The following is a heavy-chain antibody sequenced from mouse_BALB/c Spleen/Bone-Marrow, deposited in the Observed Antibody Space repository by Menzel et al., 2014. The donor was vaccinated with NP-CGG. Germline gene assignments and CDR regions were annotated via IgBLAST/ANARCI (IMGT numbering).Heavy chain of an antibody. V-gene: IGHV1-9*01. CDR2: ILPGSDST. CDR3: ARGDRYDVRFDY. J-gene: IGHJ2*01. CDR1: GYTFSSFW. Sequence: VKLMESGAELMKPGASVKISCKATGYTFSSFWIEWVKQRPGHGLEWIGEILPGSDSTNYNEKFKGKATFTADTSSNTAYMHLSSLTSEDSAVYYCARGDRYDVRFDYWGQGTTLTVSS. D-gene: IGHD2-14*01.